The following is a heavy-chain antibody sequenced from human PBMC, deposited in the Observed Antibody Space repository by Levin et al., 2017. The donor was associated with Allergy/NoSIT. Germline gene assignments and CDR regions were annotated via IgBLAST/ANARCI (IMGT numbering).Heavy chain of an antibody. Sequence: GGSLRLSCIASGFIFSSYSMNWVRQAPGKGLEWVSSISGSSNYIFYVDSVKGRFTISRDNAKNSLYLQMNSLRAEDTAVYYCARGFPGEYGDPAEGYWGQGTLVTVSS. D-gene: IGHD4-17*01. V-gene: IGHV3-21*01. J-gene: IGHJ4*02. CDR1: GFIFSSYS. CDR2: ISGSSNYI. CDR3: ARGFPGEYGDPAEGY.